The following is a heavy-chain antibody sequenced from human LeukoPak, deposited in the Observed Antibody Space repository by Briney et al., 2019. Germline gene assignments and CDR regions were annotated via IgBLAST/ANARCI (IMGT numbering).Heavy chain of an antibody. CDR1: GFTFSSYA. CDR3: TTGDYGDYSRLRLGPKGDAFDI. CDR2: ISYDGSNK. D-gene: IGHD4-17*01. J-gene: IGHJ3*02. V-gene: IGHV3-30-3*01. Sequence: GRSLRLSCAASGFTFSSYAMHWVRQAPGKGLEWVAVISYDGSNKYYADSVKGRFTISRDNSKNTLYLQMNSLKTEDTAVYYCTTGDYGDYSRLRLGPKGDAFDIWGQGTMVTVSS.